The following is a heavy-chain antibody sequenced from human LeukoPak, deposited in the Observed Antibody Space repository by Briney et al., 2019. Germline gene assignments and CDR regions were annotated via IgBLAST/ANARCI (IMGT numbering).Heavy chain of an antibody. Sequence: PSETLSLTCKVSRGSITDYYWSWIRQPPGKGLEWIAFVHHTGTTSYRPSLRSRATISLDTSTNQFSLELSSVTAADTGMYFCATGGDSSKWFGRWGQGTLVTVSS. J-gene: IGHJ4*02. D-gene: IGHD3-10*01. CDR3: ATGGDSSKWFGR. V-gene: IGHV4-59*03. CDR2: VHHTGTT. CDR1: RGSITDYY.